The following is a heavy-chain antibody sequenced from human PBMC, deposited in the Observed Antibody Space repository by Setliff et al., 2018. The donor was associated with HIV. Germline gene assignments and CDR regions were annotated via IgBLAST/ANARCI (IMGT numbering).Heavy chain of an antibody. V-gene: IGHV4-39*01. D-gene: IGHD6-19*01. CDR1: GGSISSSSYY. CDR3: ARGPPGYSSGWYYGSLGYMDV. Sequence: NPSETLSLTCTVSGGSISSSSYYWGWIRQPPGKGREWIGSIYYSGSTYYNPSLKSRVTISVDTSKNQFSLKLISVTAADTAVYYCARGPPGYSSGWYYGSLGYMDVWGKGTTVTVSS. J-gene: IGHJ6*03. CDR2: IYYSGST.